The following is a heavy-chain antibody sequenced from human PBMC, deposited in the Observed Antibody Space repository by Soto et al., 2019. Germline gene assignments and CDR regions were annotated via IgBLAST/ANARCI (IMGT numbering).Heavy chain of an antibody. CDR2: INPNSGGT. CDR3: ATSRASIAVADEKEYCLDY. Sequence: DSVKVSCKASGYTFTDFYIHWVRQPPGQGLEWMGWINPNSGGTNSVQKFQGWVTMTRDTSISTAYMELSRLRSDDTAVYYCATSRASIAVADEKEYCLDYWGQATQVIVSS. CDR1: GYTFTDFY. V-gene: IGHV1-2*04. J-gene: IGHJ4*02. D-gene: IGHD6-19*01.